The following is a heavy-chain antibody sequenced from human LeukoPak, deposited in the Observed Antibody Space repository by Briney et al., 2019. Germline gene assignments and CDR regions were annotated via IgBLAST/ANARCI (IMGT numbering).Heavy chain of an antibody. D-gene: IGHD3-22*01. CDR1: GYTFTSYG. J-gene: IGHJ4*02. Sequence: GASVKVSCKASGYTFTSYGISWVRQAPGQGLEWMGWISAYNGNTNYAQKFQGRVTMTRNTSISTAYMELSSLRSEDTAVYYCARGHRLITPTAGPRGYWGQGTLVTVSS. V-gene: IGHV1-18*01. CDR3: ARGHRLITPTAGPRGY. CDR2: ISAYNGNT.